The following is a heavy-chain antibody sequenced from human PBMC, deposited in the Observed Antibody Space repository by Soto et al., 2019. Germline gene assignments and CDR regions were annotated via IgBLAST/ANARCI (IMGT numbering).Heavy chain of an antibody. CDR3: ATTYDFWGGWSYFDS. V-gene: IGHV1-69*01. CDR2: TIPRIATS. D-gene: IGHD3-3*01. Sequence: QVQLVQSGSEVKKPGSSVKVSCKASGGTFSSYTFSWVRQAPGQGLEWMGGTIPRIATSNHAQKFQGRVTITADESTSTAYMALSSLTSEDTAVYYCATTYDFWGGWSYFDSWGQGTLVTVSS. J-gene: IGHJ4*02. CDR1: GGTFSSYT.